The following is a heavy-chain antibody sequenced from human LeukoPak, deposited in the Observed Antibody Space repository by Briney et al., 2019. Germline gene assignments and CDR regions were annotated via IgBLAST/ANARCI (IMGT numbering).Heavy chain of an antibody. D-gene: IGHD2-2*01. J-gene: IGHJ5*02. V-gene: IGHV3-23*01. Sequence: GGSLRLSCAASGFTFSSYAMSWVRQPPGKGLEWVSAISGSGGSTYYADSVKGRFTISRDNSKNTLYLQMNSLRAEDTAVYYCAKDLGCSSISCYDGSPDPGGQGTLVTVSA. CDR2: ISGSGGST. CDR1: GFTFSSYA. CDR3: AKDLGCSSISCYDGSPDP.